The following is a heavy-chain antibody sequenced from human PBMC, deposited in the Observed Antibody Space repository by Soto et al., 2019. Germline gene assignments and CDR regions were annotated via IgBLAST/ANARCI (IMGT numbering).Heavy chain of an antibody. CDR1: GGTFSSYA. D-gene: IGHD6-19*01. Sequence: SVKVSCKASGGTFSSYAISWVRQAPGQGLEWMGGIIPIFGTANYAQKFQGRVTITADESTSTAYMELSSLRSEDTAVYYCARGSLLPSGSYFYYYGMDVWGQGTTVTVSS. V-gene: IGHV1-69*13. CDR2: IIPIFGTA. J-gene: IGHJ6*02. CDR3: ARGSLLPSGSYFYYYGMDV.